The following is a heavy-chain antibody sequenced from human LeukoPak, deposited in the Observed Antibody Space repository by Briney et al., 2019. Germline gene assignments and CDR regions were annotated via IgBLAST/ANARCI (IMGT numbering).Heavy chain of an antibody. CDR2: IKQDGSEK. D-gene: IGHD3-10*01. CDR1: GFTFSNYW. V-gene: IGHV3-7*01. Sequence: QAGGSLRLSCAASGFTFSNYWMSWVRQAPGKGLEWVANIKQDGSEKYYVDSVKGRFTISRDNAKNSLYLQMNSLRAEDTAVYYCAKHSGSYYMTYYMDVWGKGTTVTVSS. J-gene: IGHJ6*03. CDR3: AKHSGSYYMTYYMDV.